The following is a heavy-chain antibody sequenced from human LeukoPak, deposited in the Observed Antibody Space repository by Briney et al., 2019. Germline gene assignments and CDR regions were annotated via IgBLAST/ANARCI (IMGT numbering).Heavy chain of an antibody. V-gene: IGHV3-48*03. D-gene: IGHD4-11*01. J-gene: IGHJ4*02. Sequence: GGSLRLSCAASGFTFSNYEMNWVRQAPGKGLEWVSYISSSGTTIYYAERRFTISRDNAKNSLYLLMNSLRAEDTAIYYCARDDSSYYSPFDSWGQGTLVTVSS. CDR1: GFTFSNYE. CDR2: ISSSGTTI. CDR3: ARDDSSYYSPFDS.